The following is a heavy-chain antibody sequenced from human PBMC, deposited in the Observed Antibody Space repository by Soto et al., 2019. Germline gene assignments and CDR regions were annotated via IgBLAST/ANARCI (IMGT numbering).Heavy chain of an antibody. D-gene: IGHD3-16*02. CDR1: GFSFSSYW. CDR2: VSSDGRDK. Sequence: EVQLEESGGGLVQPGGSLRLSCAASGFSFSSYWMSWVRQAPGKGPEWVAIVSSDGRDKTYADSVKGRFTISRDNAEKSLFLQMNSLRADDTAVYYCARDDRYSGTFDYWGQGALVTVSS. V-gene: IGHV3-7*01. J-gene: IGHJ4*02. CDR3: ARDDRYSGTFDY.